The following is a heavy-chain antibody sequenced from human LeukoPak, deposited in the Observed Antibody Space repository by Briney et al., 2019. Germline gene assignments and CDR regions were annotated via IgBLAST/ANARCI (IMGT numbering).Heavy chain of an antibody. J-gene: IGHJ4*02. CDR2: INNDGSST. Sequence: PGGSLRLSCAASGFTLSSNWMHWVRHAPGKGLVWVSRINNDGSSTSYADSVKGRLTISRDNAKDTLFLQMNSLRAEDTAVYYCVKYSSGWNWGQGTLVTVSS. D-gene: IGHD6-19*01. V-gene: IGHV3-74*01. CDR3: VKYSSGWN. CDR1: GFTLSSNW.